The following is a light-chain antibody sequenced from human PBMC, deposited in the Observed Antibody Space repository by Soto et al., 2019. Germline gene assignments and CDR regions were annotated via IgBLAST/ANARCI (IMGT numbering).Light chain of an antibody. CDR3: QQYFDVPFT. CDR1: RSVLYKSNNKNN. Sequence: DTVLTQSPSCLAVSLFVRATINCKCSRSVLYKSNNKNNLAWYQHKPGQPPQLIIYWASTRESGVPERFSGSGSGTDFTLTISSLEAEDVAFYWCQQYFDVPFTFGGGTKVDIK. V-gene: IGKV4-1*01. CDR2: WAS. J-gene: IGKJ4*01.